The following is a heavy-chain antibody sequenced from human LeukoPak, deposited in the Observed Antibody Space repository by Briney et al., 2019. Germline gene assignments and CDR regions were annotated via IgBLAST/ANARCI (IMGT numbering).Heavy chain of an antibody. CDR3: ARGELAFCSTTTCYSSFDY. CDR1: GYTFTSYG. CDR2: ITTYNGNT. J-gene: IGHJ4*02. Sequence: ASVKVSCKASGYTFTSYGIIWVRQAPGQGLEWMGWITTYNGNTNYARKFQDRVTVTTDTSTSTAYMELGSLRSDDTAVYFCARGELAFCSTTTCYSSFDYWGQGTLVTVSS. D-gene: IGHD2-2*02. V-gene: IGHV1-18*01.